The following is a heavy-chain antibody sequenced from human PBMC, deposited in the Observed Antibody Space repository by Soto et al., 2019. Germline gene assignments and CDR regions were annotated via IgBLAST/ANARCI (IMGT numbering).Heavy chain of an antibody. CDR2: IYSDGRT. J-gene: IGHJ5*02. CDR3: AREISAGFGEPWLDP. Sequence: TGGSLRLSCAASGFSVSSNYMTWVRQAPGKGLEWVSIIYSDGRTNYADSVKGRFTISRDNSKNTVYLQMTSLSADDTAVYYCAREISAGFGEPWLDPWGQGTLVTVPS. D-gene: IGHD3-10*01. CDR1: GFSVSSNY. V-gene: IGHV3-53*01.